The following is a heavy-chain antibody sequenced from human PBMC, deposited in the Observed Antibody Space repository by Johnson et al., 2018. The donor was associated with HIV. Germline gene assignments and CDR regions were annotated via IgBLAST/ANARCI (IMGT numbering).Heavy chain of an antibody. CDR1: GFTFSSYA. J-gene: IGHJ3*02. V-gene: IGHV3-30*14. CDR3: TRAGTYYFSYAFDI. CDR2: ISYDGSNK. Sequence: QVQLVESGGGLVQPGGSLRLSCAASGFTFSSYAMHWVRQAPGKGLEWVAVISYDGSNKYYADSVKGRFTISRDNSKNTLYLQMNSLRAEDTAVYYCTRAGTYYFSYAFDIWGQGTVVTVSS. D-gene: IGHD1-26*01.